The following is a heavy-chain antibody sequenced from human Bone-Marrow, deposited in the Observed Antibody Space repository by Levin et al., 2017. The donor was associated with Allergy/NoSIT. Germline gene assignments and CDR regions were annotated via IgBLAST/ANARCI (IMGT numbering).Heavy chain of an antibody. J-gene: IGHJ6*02. V-gene: IGHV4-34*01. D-gene: IGHD1-26*01. Sequence: RSGGSLRLSCAVYGGSFSGYYWSWIRQPPGKGLEWIGEINHSGSTNYNPSLKSRVTISVDTSKNQFSLKLRSVTAADTAVYYCARGCWDHVYGMDVWGQGTTVTVSS. CDR1: GGSFSGYY. CDR2: INHSGST. CDR3: ARGCWDHVYGMDV.